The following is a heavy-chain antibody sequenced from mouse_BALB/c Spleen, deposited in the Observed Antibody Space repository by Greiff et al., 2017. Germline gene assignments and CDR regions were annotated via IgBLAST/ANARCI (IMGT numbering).Heavy chain of an antibody. Sequence: QVQLQQPGAELVRPGASVKLSCKASGYTFTSYWMNWVKQRPGQGLEWIGMIDPSDSETHYNQKFKGKATLTVDKSSSTAYMQLSSLTSEDSAVYYCAAYYGNPMDYWGQGTSVTVSS. CDR1: GYTFTSYW. CDR2: IDPSDSET. J-gene: IGHJ4*01. V-gene: IGHV1-61*01. D-gene: IGHD2-10*01. CDR3: AAYYGNPMDY.